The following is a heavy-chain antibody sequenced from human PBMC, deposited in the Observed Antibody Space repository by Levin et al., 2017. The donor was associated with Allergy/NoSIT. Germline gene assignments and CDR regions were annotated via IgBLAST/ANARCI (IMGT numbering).Heavy chain of an antibody. CDR3: ATDKHCSTDRCGPNVDY. CDR2: INNDGSES. V-gene: IGHV3-74*01. Sequence: GGSLRLSCAVSGFTFGNYWMHWVRQAPGKGLVWVSRINNDGSESYYADSVKGRFTISRDNAKNTLYLQMNNLRAEDTAVYYCATDKHCSTDRCGPNVDYRGLGPLVTVS. CDR1: GFTFGNYW. J-gene: IGHJ4*02. D-gene: IGHD2-2*01.